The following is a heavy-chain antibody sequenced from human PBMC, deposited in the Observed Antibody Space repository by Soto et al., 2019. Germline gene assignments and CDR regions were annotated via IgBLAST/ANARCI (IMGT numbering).Heavy chain of an antibody. Sequence: TGGSLRLSCAASGFTFSSYWMHWVRQAPGKGLVWVSRINSDGSDRTYADSVKGRFTISRDNAKNTLFLQMNSLRAEDTAVYYCARDLKTYSSSMDVWGKGTTVTVSS. CDR1: GFTFSSYW. D-gene: IGHD6-13*01. CDR3: ARDLKTYSSSMDV. J-gene: IGHJ6*03. V-gene: IGHV3-74*01. CDR2: INSDGSDR.